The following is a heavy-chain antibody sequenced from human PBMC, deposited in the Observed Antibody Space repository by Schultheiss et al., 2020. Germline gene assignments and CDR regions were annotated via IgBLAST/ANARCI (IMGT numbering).Heavy chain of an antibody. CDR3: ARAKTGFNWFDP. J-gene: IGHJ5*02. V-gene: IGHV4-61*02. CDR1: GGSISSGSYY. Sequence: SETLSLTCTVSGGSISSGSYYWSWIRQPAGKGLEWIGRIYTSGSTNYNPSLKSRVTISVDRSKNQFSLKLSSVTAADTVVYYCARAKTGFNWFDPWGQGTLVTVSS. CDR2: IYTSGST. D-gene: IGHD2-15*01.